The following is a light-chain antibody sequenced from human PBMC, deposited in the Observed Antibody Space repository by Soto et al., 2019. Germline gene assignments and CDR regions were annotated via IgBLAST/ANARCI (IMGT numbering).Light chain of an antibody. CDR1: QSISTY. CDR2: ARS. V-gene: IGKV1-39*01. Sequence: DIQMTQSPSSLSASVGDRVTITCRASQSISTYLNWYQQNPGKAPKLLIYARSTLQSGVPSRFSGSGSGTDFTLTVSSLQPEDFATYYCQQSYDTPWTFGQGTKVEIK. J-gene: IGKJ1*01. CDR3: QQSYDTPWT.